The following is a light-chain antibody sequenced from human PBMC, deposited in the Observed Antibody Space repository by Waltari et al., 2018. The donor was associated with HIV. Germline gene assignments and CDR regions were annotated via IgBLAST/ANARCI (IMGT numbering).Light chain of an antibody. Sequence: DIVMTQSPDSLVVSLGERATINCKSSQSVLYSSNNKNYLAWYQQKPGQPPKLLIYWASTPESGVPDRFSGGGSGTDFTLTISSLQAEDVAVYYCQQYYSTPFTFGGGTKVEIK. CDR1: QSVLYSSNNKNY. CDR2: WAS. J-gene: IGKJ4*01. CDR3: QQYYSTPFT. V-gene: IGKV4-1*01.